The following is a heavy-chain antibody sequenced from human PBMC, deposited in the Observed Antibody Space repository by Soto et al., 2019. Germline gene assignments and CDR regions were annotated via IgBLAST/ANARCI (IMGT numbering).Heavy chain of an antibody. CDR2: ISGSGGST. V-gene: IGHV3-23*01. D-gene: IGHD6-13*01. CDR3: AKAPYSSSWYGVFDY. Sequence: EVQLLASGGGLVQPGGSLRLSCAASGFTFSSYAMSWVRQAPGKGLEWVSSISGSGGSTYYADSVKGRFTISRDNSKNTLYLQMNSLRAEDTAVYYCAKAPYSSSWYGVFDYCGQGTLVTVSS. CDR1: GFTFSSYA. J-gene: IGHJ4*02.